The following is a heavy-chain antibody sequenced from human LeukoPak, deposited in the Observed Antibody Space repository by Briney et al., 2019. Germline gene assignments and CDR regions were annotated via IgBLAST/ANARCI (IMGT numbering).Heavy chain of an antibody. J-gene: IGHJ5*02. CDR2: INQDGSEK. CDR3: ASVVTASWFGP. D-gene: IGHD2-21*02. CDR1: GFTLSTYW. Sequence: GGSLRLSCTASGFTLSTYWMSWVRQAPGKGLEWVANINQDGSEKYYVDSVKGRFTISRDNAKNSLYLQMNSLRAEDTAVYYCASVVTASWFGPWGQGTLVTVSS. V-gene: IGHV3-7*02.